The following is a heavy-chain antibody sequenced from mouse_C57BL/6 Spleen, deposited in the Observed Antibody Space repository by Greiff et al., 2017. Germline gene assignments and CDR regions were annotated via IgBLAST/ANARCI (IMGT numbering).Heavy chain of an antibody. J-gene: IGHJ4*01. CDR3: ARGESTVSTRRGYAMDY. D-gene: IGHD1-1*01. CDR1: GFTFSDYG. V-gene: IGHV5-17*01. CDR2: ISSGSSTI. Sequence: EVQLVESGGGLVKPGGSLKLSCAASGFTFSDYGMHWVRQAPEKGLEWVAYISSGSSTIYYADTVKGRFTISRDNAKNTLFLQMTSLRSEDTAMYYGARGESTVSTRRGYAMDYWGQGTSVTVSS.